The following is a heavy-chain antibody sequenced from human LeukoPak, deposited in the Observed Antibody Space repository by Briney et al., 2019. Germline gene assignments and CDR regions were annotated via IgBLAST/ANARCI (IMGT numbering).Heavy chain of an antibody. J-gene: IGHJ4*02. CDR3: ARVGEGGYFDWLPIDY. Sequence: SETLSLTCTVSGGSISSYYWSWIRQPPGKGLGWIGYIYYSGSTNYNPSLKSRVTISVDTSKNQFSLKLSSVTAADTAVYYCARVGEGGYFDWLPIDYWGQGTLVTVSS. D-gene: IGHD3-9*01. CDR2: IYYSGST. CDR1: GGSISSYY. V-gene: IGHV4-59*01.